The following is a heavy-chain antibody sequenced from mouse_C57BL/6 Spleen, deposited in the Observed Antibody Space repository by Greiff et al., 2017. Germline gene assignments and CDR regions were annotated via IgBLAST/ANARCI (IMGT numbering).Heavy chain of an antibody. CDR1: GYAFSSSW. V-gene: IGHV1-82*01. CDR2: IYPGDGDT. J-gene: IGHJ4*01. D-gene: IGHD2-4*01. CDR3: ARYDYDAYAMDY. Sequence: VQLKESGPELVKPGASVKISCKASGYAFSSSWMNWVKQRPGKGLEWIGRIYPGDGDTNYNGKFKGKATLTADNSSSTAYMQLSSLTSEDSAVYFCARYDYDAYAMDYWGQGTSVTVSS.